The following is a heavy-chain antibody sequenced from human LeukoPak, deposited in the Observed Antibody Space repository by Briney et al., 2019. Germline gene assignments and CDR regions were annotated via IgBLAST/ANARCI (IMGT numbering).Heavy chain of an antibody. CDR2: ISYDGSNK. CDR1: GFTFSTYA. V-gene: IGHV3-30-3*01. D-gene: IGHD3-22*01. CDR3: ARSPYYDSSGYYDS. Sequence: TGGSLRLSCAASGFTFSTYAMHWVRQAPGKGLEWVAVISYDGSNKYYADSVKGRFTISRDNSKNTLYLQMNSLRAEDTAMYYCARSPYYDSSGYYDSWGQGTLVTVSS. J-gene: IGHJ4*02.